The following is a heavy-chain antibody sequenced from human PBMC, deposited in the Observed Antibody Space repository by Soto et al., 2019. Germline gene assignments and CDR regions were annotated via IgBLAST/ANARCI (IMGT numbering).Heavy chain of an antibody. J-gene: IGHJ4*02. Sequence: VHLVQSGAEVKKPGASVKVSCKASGYTFTNYYIHWVRQAPGQGLERLGIIRPSGGRTEYAQRFQGTVTMTRATSTITVYMELTSLTSEDTAVYYCAREPNESYYFDYWGPGALVTV. V-gene: IGHV1-46*01. CDR1: GYTFTNYY. CDR2: IRPSGGRT. CDR3: AREPNESYYFDY. D-gene: IGHD5-18*01.